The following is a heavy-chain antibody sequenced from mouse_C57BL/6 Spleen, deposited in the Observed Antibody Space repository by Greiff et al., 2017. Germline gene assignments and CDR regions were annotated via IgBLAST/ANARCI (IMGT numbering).Heavy chain of an antibody. Sequence: VQLKQPGTELVKPGASVKLSCKASGYTFTSYWMHWVKQRPGQGLEWIGNINPSNGGTNYNEKFKSKATLTVDKSSSTAYMQLSSLTSEDSAVYYCAREGYPYYAMDYWGQGTSVTVSS. CDR2: INPSNGGT. J-gene: IGHJ4*01. D-gene: IGHD2-2*01. CDR3: AREGYPYYAMDY. V-gene: IGHV1-53*01. CDR1: GYTFTSYW.